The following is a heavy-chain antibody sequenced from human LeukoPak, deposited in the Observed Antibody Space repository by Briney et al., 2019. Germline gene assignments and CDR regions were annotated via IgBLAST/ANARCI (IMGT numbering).Heavy chain of an antibody. CDR3: ARDRTVTTRGVFDY. CDR2: ILYDGSNK. J-gene: IGHJ4*02. CDR1: GFTFSSYV. V-gene: IGHV3-30-3*01. Sequence: PGGSLRLSCAASGFTFSSYVMHWVRQSPGKGLEWVAVILYDGSNKYYADSVKGRFSISRDNSKNTVYLEMNNLRVEDTAMYFCARDRTVTTRGVFDYWGQGTLVTVSS. D-gene: IGHD4-17*01.